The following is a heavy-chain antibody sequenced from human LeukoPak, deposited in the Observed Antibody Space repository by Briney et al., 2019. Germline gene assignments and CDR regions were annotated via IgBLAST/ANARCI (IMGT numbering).Heavy chain of an antibody. V-gene: IGHV4-30-4*01. CDR1: GGSISSGDYY. CDR2: IYYSGST. Sequence: SETLSLTCTVSGGSISSGDYYWSWIRQPPGKGLEWIGYIYYSGSTYYNPSLKSRVTISVDTSKNQFSLKLSSVTAADTAVYYYARDPRDYGDYHWGQGTLVTVSS. D-gene: IGHD4-17*01. J-gene: IGHJ5*02. CDR3: ARDPRDYGDYH.